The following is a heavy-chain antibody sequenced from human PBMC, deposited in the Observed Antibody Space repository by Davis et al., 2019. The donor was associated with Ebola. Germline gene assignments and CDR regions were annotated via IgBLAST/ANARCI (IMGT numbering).Heavy chain of an antibody. Sequence: PGGSLRLSCAASGLSSTSQWMSWVRQAPGKGLEWVANIKNDGSEKYYADSVKGRFTISRDSTKNSLFLQMNSLRAEDTAVYYCVRLNSKDINSDYWGQGTLVTVSS. CDR2: IKNDGSEK. D-gene: IGHD4-11*01. CDR1: GLSSTSQW. J-gene: IGHJ4*02. V-gene: IGHV3-7*03. CDR3: VRLNSKDINSDY.